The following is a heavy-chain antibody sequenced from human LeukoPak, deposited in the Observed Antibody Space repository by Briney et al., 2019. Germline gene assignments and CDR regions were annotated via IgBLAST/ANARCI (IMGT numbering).Heavy chain of an antibody. Sequence: PSETLSLTCTVSGGSISSSSYYWGWIRQPPGKGLEWIGSLYYSGSTYYNPSLKSRVTISIATSKNQFSLKLTSVTAADTAVYYCARGGYYYDSSGYYSLDYWGQGTLVTVSS. J-gene: IGHJ4*02. CDR3: ARGGYYYDSSGYYSLDY. CDR1: GGSISSSSYY. V-gene: IGHV4-39*07. D-gene: IGHD3-22*01. CDR2: LYYSGST.